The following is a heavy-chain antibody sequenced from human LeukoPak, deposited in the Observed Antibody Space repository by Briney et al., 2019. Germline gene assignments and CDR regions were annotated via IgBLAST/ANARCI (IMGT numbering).Heavy chain of an antibody. CDR1: GGSIISNSYS. V-gene: IGHV4-39*07. J-gene: IGHJ6*02. D-gene: IGHD6-13*01. Sequence: PSETLSLTCTVSGGSIISNSYSWVWIRQPPGKGLEWIGSIYYTGSTYYNPSLKSRVTISVDTSKNQFSLKLSSVTAADTAVYYCARDSSIAAAGTSNYYYYYGMDVWGQGTTVTVSS. CDR2: IYYTGST. CDR3: ARDSSIAAAGTSNYYYYYGMDV.